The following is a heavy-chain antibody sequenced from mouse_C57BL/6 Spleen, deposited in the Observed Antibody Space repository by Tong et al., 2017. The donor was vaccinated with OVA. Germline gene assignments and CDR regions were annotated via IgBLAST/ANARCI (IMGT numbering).Heavy chain of an antibody. Sequence: QLQESGPELVKPGASVKMSCKASGYTFTDYNMHWVKQSHGKSLEWIGYINPNNGGTSYNQKFKGKATLTVNKSSSTAYMELRSLTSEDTAVYYCARFHGSSYGYFDYWGQGTTLTVSS. CDR2: INPNNGGT. V-gene: IGHV1-22*01. CDR1: GYTFTDYN. D-gene: IGHD1-1*01. CDR3: ARFHGSSYGYFDY. J-gene: IGHJ2*01.